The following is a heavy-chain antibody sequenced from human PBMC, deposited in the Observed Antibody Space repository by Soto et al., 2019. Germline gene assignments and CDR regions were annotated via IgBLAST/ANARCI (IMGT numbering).Heavy chain of an antibody. CDR3: ARPGSGYDVLSGQYFYFYHTVDV. Sequence: HVQLVDSGGGLVQPGGSLRLSCAASGFLFNTYAMHWVRQAPGKGLEWVAVISYDGNNQYYADSVRGRFTISRDNSRDTLCLHMNSLRRKDTPVYYCARPGSGYDVLSGQYFYFYHTVDVWGQGTTVTVSS. CDR1: GFLFNTYA. D-gene: IGHD3-3*01. CDR2: ISYDGNNQ. V-gene: IGHV3-30-3*01. J-gene: IGHJ6*02.